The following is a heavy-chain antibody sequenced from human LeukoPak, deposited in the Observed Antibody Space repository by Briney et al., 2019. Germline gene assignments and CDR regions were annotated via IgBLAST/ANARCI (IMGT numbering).Heavy chain of an antibody. V-gene: IGHV1-69*05. CDR3: AREPYNWNDQGPWFDP. Sequence: ASVKVSCKASGGTFSSYAISWVRQAPGQGLEWMGRIIPIFGTANYAQKFQGRVTITTDESTSTAYMELSSLRSEDTAVYYCAREPYNWNDQGPWFDPWGQGTLVTVSS. D-gene: IGHD1-20*01. CDR2: IIPIFGTA. J-gene: IGHJ5*02. CDR1: GGTFSSYA.